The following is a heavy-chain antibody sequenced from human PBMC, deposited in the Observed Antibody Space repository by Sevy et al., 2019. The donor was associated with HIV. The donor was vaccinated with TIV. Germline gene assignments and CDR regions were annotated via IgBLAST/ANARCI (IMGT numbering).Heavy chain of an antibody. D-gene: IGHD3-22*01. CDR2: ISAYNGNT. J-gene: IGHJ6*03. CDR3: ARAGGGSGYRYYYYYMDV. CDR1: GYTFTSYG. Sequence: ASVKVSCKASGYTFTSYGISWVRQAPGQGLEWMGWISAYNGNTNYAQKLQGRVTMTTDTSTSTAYMELRSLRSDDTAVYYCARAGGGSGYRYYYYYMDVWGKGTTVTVSS. V-gene: IGHV1-18*01.